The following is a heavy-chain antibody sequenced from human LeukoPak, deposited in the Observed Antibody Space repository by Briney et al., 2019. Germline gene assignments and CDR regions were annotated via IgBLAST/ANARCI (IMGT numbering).Heavy chain of an antibody. V-gene: IGHV3-7*01. CDR2: IKQDGSEK. J-gene: IGHJ5*02. CDR1: GFSFSSYW. D-gene: IGHD2-15*01. CDR3: ARRYCSGGSCYSFRGDWFDP. Sequence: GGSLRLSCAASGFSFSSYWMSWVRQAPGKGLEWVANIKQDGSEKYYVDSVKGRFTFSRDNAKNTLYLQMNSLRAEDTAVYYCARRYCSGGSCYSFRGDWFDPWGQGTLVTVSS.